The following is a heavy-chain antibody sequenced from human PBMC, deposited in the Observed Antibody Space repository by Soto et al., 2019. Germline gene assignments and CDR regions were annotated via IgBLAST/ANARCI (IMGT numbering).Heavy chain of an antibody. CDR3: ARDGYRDAFDI. D-gene: IGHD5-18*01. Sequence: LSVTWTFSGCSISSYYLSLIRQPPGKGLEWIGYIYYSGSTNYNPSLKSRVTISVDTSKNQFSLKLSSVTAADTAVYYCARDGYRDAFDIWGQGTMVTVSS. J-gene: IGHJ3*02. CDR2: IYYSGST. CDR1: GCSISSYY. V-gene: IGHV4-59*01.